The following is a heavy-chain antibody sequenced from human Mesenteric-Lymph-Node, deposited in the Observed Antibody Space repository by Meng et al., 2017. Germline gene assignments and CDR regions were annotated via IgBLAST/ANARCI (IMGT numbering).Heavy chain of an antibody. V-gene: IGHV6-1*01. D-gene: IGHD6-19*01. J-gene: IGHJ4*02. Sequence: VHLANPGPDLVKPCSSHALPCATAGDSVSINTAAWTWIRHSPSRGLEWLGRTYYRSKWYNGYAVSVKSRITINPDTSKNQFSLQLNSVTPEDTAMYYCAKSGSSGWIDYWGQGTLVTVSS. CDR1: GDSVSINTAA. CDR2: TYYRSKWYN. CDR3: AKSGSSGWIDY.